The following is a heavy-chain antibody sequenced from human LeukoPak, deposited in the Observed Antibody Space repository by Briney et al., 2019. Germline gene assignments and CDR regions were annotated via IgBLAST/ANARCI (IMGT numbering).Heavy chain of an antibody. CDR3: AREIEYSMDV. V-gene: IGHV6-1*01. D-gene: IGHD6-6*01. CDR2: TYYRSTWYS. J-gene: IGHJ6*02. CDR1: GDSVSSNSAT. Sequence: QTPSPTRAISGDSVSSNSATWNWVRPSPSGGLEWLGRTYYRSTWYSDYAVSLKGRITINADTSKNQFSLQLNSVTPEDTAVYYCAREIEYSMDVWGQGTTVTVSS.